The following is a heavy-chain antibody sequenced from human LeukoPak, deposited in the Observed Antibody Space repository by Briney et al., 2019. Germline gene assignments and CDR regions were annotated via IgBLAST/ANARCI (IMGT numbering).Heavy chain of an antibody. CDR3: ARLVVVAAGNYYYMDV. CDR2: IYHSGST. J-gene: IGHJ6*03. D-gene: IGHD2-15*01. CDR1: GYSISSGYY. Sequence: KNSETLSLTCTVSGYSISSGYYWGWIRQPPGKGLEWIGSIYHSGSTYYNPSLKSRVTISVDTSKNQFSLKLSSVTAADTAVYYCARLVVVAAGNYYYMDVWGKGTTVTVSS. V-gene: IGHV4-38-2*02.